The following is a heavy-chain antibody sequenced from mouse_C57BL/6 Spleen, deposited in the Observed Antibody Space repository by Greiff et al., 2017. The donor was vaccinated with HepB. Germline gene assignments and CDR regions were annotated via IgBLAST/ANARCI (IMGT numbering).Heavy chain of an antibody. CDR1: GYTFTDYN. Sequence: EVQLQHSGPELVKPGASVKIPCKASGYTFTDYNMDWVKQSHGKSLEWIGDINPNNGGTIYNQKFKGKATLTVDKSSSTAYMELRSLTSEDTAVYYCARITTVEGSWYFDVWGTGTTVTVSS. CDR3: ARITTVEGSWYFDV. V-gene: IGHV1-18*01. CDR2: INPNNGGT. D-gene: IGHD1-1*01. J-gene: IGHJ1*03.